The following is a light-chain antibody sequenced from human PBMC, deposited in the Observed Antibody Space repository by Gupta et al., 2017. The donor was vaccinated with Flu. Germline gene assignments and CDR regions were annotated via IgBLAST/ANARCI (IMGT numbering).Light chain of an antibody. CDR1: GPLIGSNT. J-gene: IGLJ3*02. CDR2: SNN. V-gene: IGLV1-44*01. Sequence: SVLIPPPSASGTSSPSVTISCSGSGPLIGSNTVNWYQQLPGTAPKLLIYSNNQRPSGVPDRFSGSKSGTSASLTISGVQAEDEADYYCAAGDDSRNGWVFGGGTKLTVL. CDR3: AAGDDSRNGWV.